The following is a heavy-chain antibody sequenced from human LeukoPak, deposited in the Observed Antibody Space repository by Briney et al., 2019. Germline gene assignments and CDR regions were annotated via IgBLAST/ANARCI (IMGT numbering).Heavy chain of an antibody. V-gene: IGHV1-18*04. J-gene: IGHJ6*03. CDR3: ARSETTQGYYYYYYMDV. D-gene: IGHD1-1*01. CDR2: ISAYNGNT. CDR1: GYTFTSYY. Sequence: GASVKVSCKASGYTFTSYYIHWVRQAPGQGLEWMGWISAYNGNTNYAQKLQGRVTMTTDTSTSTAYMELRSLRSDDTAVYYCARSETTQGYYYYYYMDVWGKGTTVTISS.